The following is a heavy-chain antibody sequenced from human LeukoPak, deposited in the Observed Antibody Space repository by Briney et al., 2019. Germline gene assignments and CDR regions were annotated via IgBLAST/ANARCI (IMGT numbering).Heavy chain of an antibody. J-gene: IGHJ4*02. CDR3: ARAYGSGSTFDY. D-gene: IGHD3-10*01. CDR1: GFTFGSYA. CDR2: ISYDGSNK. V-gene: IGHV3-30*04. Sequence: GGSLRLSCAASGFTFGSYAMHWVRQAPGKGLEWVAVISYDGSNKYYADSVKGRFTISRDNSKNTLYLQMNSLRAEDTAVYYCARAYGSGSTFDYWGQGALVTVSS.